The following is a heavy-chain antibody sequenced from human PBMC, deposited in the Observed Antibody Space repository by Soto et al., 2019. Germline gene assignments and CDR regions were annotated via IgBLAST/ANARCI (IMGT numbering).Heavy chain of an antibody. CDR1: GGTFSSYA. CDR2: IIPIFGTA. D-gene: IGHD1-1*01. V-gene: IGHV1-69*05. CDR3: ARNPGTSAYYYYYYMDV. J-gene: IGHJ6*03. Sequence: SVKVSCKASGGTFSSYAISWVRQAPGQGLEWMGGIIPIFGTANYAQKFQGRVTITTDASTSTAYMELSSLRSDDTAVYYCARNPGTSAYYYYYYMDVWGKGTTVTVSS.